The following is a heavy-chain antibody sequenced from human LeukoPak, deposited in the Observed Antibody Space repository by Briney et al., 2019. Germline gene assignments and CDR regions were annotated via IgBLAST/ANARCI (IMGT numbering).Heavy chain of an antibody. J-gene: IGHJ4*02. CDR1: GGSFSGCY. D-gene: IGHD1-26*01. Sequence: SETLSLTCAVYGGSFSGCYWSWIRQPPGKGLEWIGYIYYSGSTSYNPSLKSRVTISVDTSKNQFSLKLSSVTAADTAVYYCARAERGLLDYWGQGTLVTVSS. CDR2: IYYSGST. V-gene: IGHV4-59*12. CDR3: ARAERGLLDY.